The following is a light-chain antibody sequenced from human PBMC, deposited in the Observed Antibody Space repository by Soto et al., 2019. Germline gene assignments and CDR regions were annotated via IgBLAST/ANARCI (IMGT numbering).Light chain of an antibody. CDR1: QSVPSY. CDR3: QQRNVCPRNT. J-gene: IGKJ2*01. V-gene: IGKV3-11*01. CDR2: DIS. Sequence: EIVLTQFPATLSLSPGDRATLSCRASQSVPSYLAWYQQKPGQAPRLLVYDISNRATGIPARFTGSGSGTDFTPPISSLEPEDSAVYYCQQRNVCPRNTFGQGTKLQI.